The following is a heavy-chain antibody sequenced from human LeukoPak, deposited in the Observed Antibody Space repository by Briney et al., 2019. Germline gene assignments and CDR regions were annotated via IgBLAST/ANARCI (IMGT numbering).Heavy chain of an antibody. CDR3: ARDRQRYLDDFDY. CDR2: ISSSSSTI. V-gene: IGHV3-11*04. CDR1: GFTFSDYY. D-gene: IGHD3-9*01. Sequence: TGGSLRLSCAASGFTFSDYYMSWIRQAPGKGLEWVSYISSSSSTIYYADSVKGRFTISRDNAKNSLYLQMNSLRAEDTAVYYCARDRQRYLDDFDYWGQGTLVTVSS. J-gene: IGHJ4*02.